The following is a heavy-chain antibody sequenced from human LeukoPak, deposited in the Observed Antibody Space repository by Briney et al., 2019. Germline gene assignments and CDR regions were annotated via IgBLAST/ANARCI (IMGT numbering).Heavy chain of an antibody. CDR1: GGSVSSGSYY. J-gene: IGHJ4*02. D-gene: IGHD6-13*01. V-gene: IGHV4-61*01. CDR2: IYYSGST. Sequence: SETLSLTCTVSGGSVSSGSYYWSWIRQPPGKGLEWIGYIYYSGSTNYNPSLKSRVTISVDTSKNQFSLKLSSVTAADTAVYYCAWLPSSSWYYFDYWGQGTLVTVSS. CDR3: AWLPSSSWYYFDY.